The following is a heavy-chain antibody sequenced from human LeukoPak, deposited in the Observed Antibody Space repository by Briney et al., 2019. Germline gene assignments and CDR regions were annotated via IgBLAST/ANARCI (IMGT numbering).Heavy chain of an antibody. CDR2: IRYDVSDK. D-gene: IGHD1-7*01. CDR3: AKSGTAYFDY. Sequence: GGSLRLSCAVSGFNLISHYMSWVRQAPGKVLEWVAFIRYDVSDKNYADSVKGRFTISRDNSKNTLYLQMNSLRVEDTAVYYCAKSGTAYFDYWGQGTLVTVSS. V-gene: IGHV3-30*02. J-gene: IGHJ4*02. CDR1: GFNLISHY.